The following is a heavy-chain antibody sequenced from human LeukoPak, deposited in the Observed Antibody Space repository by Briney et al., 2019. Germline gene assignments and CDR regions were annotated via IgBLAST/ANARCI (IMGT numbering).Heavy chain of an antibody. CDR3: ARHGELGNFGPQWLVPVDY. V-gene: IGHV4-59*08. Sequence: LETLSLTSTVSRGSISSNYWSFISQPPRERLWCIWHIYYSGSTNYTPSPMRRVTTSVATSTKQISLKLSFVSPADTTVLYIARHGELGNFGPQWLVPVDYWGQGTLVTVSS. J-gene: IGHJ4*02. CDR1: RGSISSNY. D-gene: IGHD6-19*01. CDR2: IYYSGST.